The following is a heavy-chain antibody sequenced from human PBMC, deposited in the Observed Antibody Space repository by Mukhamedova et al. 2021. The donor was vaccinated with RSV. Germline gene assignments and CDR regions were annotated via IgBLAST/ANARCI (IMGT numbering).Heavy chain of an antibody. J-gene: IGHJ4*02. V-gene: IGHV3-72*01. D-gene: IGHD3-22*01. CDR3: ARTWHDRTLDL. Sequence: GRFTISRDGSRDSLYLQMNSLKTEDTAVYYCARTWHDRTLDLWGQGTLVTVSS.